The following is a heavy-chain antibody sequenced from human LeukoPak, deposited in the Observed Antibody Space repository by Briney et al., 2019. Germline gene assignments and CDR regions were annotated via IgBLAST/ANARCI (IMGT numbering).Heavy chain of an antibody. CDR1: VGSFSGYY. V-gene: IGHV4-34*01. D-gene: IGHD3-9*01. CDR3: SRGGRYFDWLPRVQKWFDP. CDR2: INHTGST. Sequence: SETLSLTCADYVGSFSGYYWSWIRQPPGKGLEWIGEINHTGSTNYNTSLKSRATIPLDTSKNQFSLNLNSVTDADTPLDYWSRGGRYFDWLPRVQKWFDPWGQGTLVTVSS. J-gene: IGHJ5*02.